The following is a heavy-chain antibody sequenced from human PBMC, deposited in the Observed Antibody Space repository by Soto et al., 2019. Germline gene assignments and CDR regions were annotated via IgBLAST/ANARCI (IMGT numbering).Heavy chain of an antibody. D-gene: IGHD3-10*01. J-gene: IGHJ5*02. V-gene: IGHV4-59*01. CDR1: GGSISSYY. Sequence: QVQLQESGPGLVKPSETLSLTCTVSGGSISSYYWSWIRQPPGKGLEWIGYIYYSGSTNYNPSLKSRVTISVDTSKNQFPLKLSSVTAADTAVYYCASLYYYGSANWFDPWGQGTLVTVSS. CDR3: ASLYYYGSANWFDP. CDR2: IYYSGST.